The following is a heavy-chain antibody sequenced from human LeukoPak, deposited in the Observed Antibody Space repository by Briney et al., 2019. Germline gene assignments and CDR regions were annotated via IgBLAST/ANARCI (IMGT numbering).Heavy chain of an antibody. CDR2: IYYSGST. CDR1: GGSITHKY. J-gene: IGHJ2*01. V-gene: IGHV4-59*01. CDR3: ARLRDWGPTLSYWYFDL. Sequence: SETLSLICCVSGGSITHKYWSWIRQSPGMELEWIAYIYYSGSTKYNPSLKSRVTISADPSKNHFSLNLNSVTAADTAAYYCARLRDWGPTLSYWYFDLWGRGTLVTVSS. D-gene: IGHD7-27*01.